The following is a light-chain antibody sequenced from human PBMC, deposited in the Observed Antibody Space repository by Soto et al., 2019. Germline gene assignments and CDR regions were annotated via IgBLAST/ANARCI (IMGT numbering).Light chain of an antibody. CDR2: DAS. CDR1: QSISSW. V-gene: IGKV1-5*01. J-gene: IGKJ2*01. Sequence: DIQMTQSPSTLSASVGDRVTITCRASQSISSWLAWYQQKPGKAPKLLIYDASSLESGVPSRFSGSGSGTEFTPTISSLQPDDFATYYSQQYNSYSMYTFGQGTKLEIK. CDR3: QQYNSYSMYT.